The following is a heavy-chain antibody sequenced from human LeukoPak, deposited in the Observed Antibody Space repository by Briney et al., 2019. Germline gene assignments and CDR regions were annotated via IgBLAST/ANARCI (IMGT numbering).Heavy chain of an antibody. CDR3: ARDGGGSYPSPADY. V-gene: IGHV1-18*01. J-gene: IGHJ4*02. D-gene: IGHD1-26*01. CDR1: GYTFTSYG. CDR2: ISAYNGNT. Sequence: GASVKVSCKASGYTFTSYGISWVRQAPGQGLEWMGWISAYNGNTNYAQKLQGRVTMTTDTSTSTAYRELRSLRSDDTAVYYCARDGGGSYPSPADYWGQGTLVTVSS.